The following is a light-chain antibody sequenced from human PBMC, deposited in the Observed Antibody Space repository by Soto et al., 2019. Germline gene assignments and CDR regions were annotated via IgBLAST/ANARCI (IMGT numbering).Light chain of an antibody. CDR3: QQSYSTPRT. V-gene: IGKV1-39*01. Sequence: DIQVTQSPSTLSASVGDRVTITCRASQSIGRFLAWYQHQPGKAPKLLIYAASSLQSGVPSRFSGSGSGTDFTLTISSLQPEDFATYYCQQSYSTPRTFGQGTTVDIK. CDR2: AAS. CDR1: QSIGRF. J-gene: IGKJ1*01.